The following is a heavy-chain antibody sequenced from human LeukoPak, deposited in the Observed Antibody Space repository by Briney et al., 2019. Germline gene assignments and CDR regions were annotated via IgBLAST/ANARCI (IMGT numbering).Heavy chain of an antibody. D-gene: IGHD3-10*01. CDR1: GGSISSSDW. J-gene: IGHJ4*02. CDR2: IFQNGYT. Sequence: SETLSLTCAVSGGSISSSDWWSWVRQPPRKGLEWIGEIFQNGYTNYNPSLKSRVTISVDTSKNQFSLNVNSVTAADTAVYYCARNLYGSGKYFDSWGQGTLVTVSS. CDR3: ARNLYGSGKYFDS. V-gene: IGHV4-4*02.